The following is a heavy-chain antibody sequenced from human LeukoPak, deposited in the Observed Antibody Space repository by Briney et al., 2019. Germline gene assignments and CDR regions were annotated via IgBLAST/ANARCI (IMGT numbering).Heavy chain of an antibody. CDR2: IVPLLGVP. D-gene: IGHD3-10*02. V-gene: IGHV1-69*04. CDR3: ARGDSVLQY. J-gene: IGHJ4*02. Sequence: VASVKVSCKPSGGTFGSYAVNWLRQAPGQGLEWVGKIVPLLGVPKYAQKFQERVTITADKSTSTAYMELSSLTSDDTAVYYCARGDSVLQYWGPGTLVTVSS. CDR1: GGTFGSYA.